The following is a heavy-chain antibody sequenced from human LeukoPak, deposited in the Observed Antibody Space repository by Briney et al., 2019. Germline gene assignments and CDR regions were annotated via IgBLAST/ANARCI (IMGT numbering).Heavy chain of an antibody. CDR1: GGTFSSYA. D-gene: IGHD3-22*01. V-gene: IGHV1-69*13. CDR2: IIPIFGTA. CDR3: ASHYYDSSGYYFDY. J-gene: IGHJ4*02. Sequence: SVEVSCKASGGTFSSYAISWVRQAPGQGLEWMGGIIPIFGTANYAQKFQGRVTITADESTSTAYMELSSLRSEDTAVYYCASHYYDSSGYYFDYWGQGTLVTVSS.